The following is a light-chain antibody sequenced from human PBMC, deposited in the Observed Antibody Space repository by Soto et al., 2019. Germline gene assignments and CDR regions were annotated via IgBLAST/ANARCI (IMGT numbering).Light chain of an antibody. CDR3: QQYGSSPPIT. Sequence: EIVLTQSPGTLSLSPGERATLSCRASQSVSSYLAWYQQKPGQAPRLLIYGASSRATDIPARFSGSGSGTDFTLTISSLEPEDFAVYYCQQYGSSPPITFGQGTRLEIK. CDR2: GAS. CDR1: QSVSSY. V-gene: IGKV3-20*01. J-gene: IGKJ5*01.